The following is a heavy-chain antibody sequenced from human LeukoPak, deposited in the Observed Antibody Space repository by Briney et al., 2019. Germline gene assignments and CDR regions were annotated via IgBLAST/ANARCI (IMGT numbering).Heavy chain of an antibody. CDR2: IYFSGST. CDR3: ARDDGGSMVRGLMSWYAFDI. Sequence: SSETLSLTCTVSGGSISTVNNYWSWIRQPPGKGLEWIGYIYFSGSTLYNPSLKSRVTLSIDTSKNQFSLKLSSVTAADTAVYFCARDDGGSMVRGLMSWYAFDIWGRGTLVTVSS. CDR1: GGSISTVNNY. D-gene: IGHD3-10*01. J-gene: IGHJ3*02. V-gene: IGHV4-30-4*01.